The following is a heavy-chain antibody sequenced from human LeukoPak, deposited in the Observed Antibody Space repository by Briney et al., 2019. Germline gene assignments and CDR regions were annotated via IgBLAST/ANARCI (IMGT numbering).Heavy chain of an antibody. J-gene: IGHJ5*02. V-gene: IGHV3-21*01. D-gene: IGHD3-22*01. CDR1: GFTFSSYN. Sequence: GGSLRLSCAASGFTFSSYNMNWVRQAPGKGLEWVSSISSSSSYIYYADSVKGRFTISRDNAKNSLYLQMNSLRAEDTAVYYCARGVTYYYDSSGYSNWFDPWGQGTLVTVSS. CDR3: ARGVTYYYDSSGYSNWFDP. CDR2: ISSSSSYI.